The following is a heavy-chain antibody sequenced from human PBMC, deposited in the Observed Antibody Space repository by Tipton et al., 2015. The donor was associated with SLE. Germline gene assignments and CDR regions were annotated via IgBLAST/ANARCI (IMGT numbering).Heavy chain of an antibody. D-gene: IGHD2-21*01. Sequence: QVQLVQSGAEVKKPGASVKVSCKASGYSFTNYYMHWVRQAPGQGLEWMGVINPGGGSTSYAQTFQGRVTMTRDTSTSTVYMELSSLGSEDTAVYYCARGSNCYGGPYYYFQMDVWGKGTTVTVSS. CDR3: ARGSNCYGGPYYYFQMDV. V-gene: IGHV1-46*01. CDR2: INPGGGST. CDR1: GYSFTNYY. J-gene: IGHJ6*03.